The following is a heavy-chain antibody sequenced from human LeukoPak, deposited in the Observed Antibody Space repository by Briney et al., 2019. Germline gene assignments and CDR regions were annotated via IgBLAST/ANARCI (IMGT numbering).Heavy chain of an antibody. V-gene: IGHV3-23*01. CDR2: IRGSGDRT. CDR3: ARESTVTYDY. Sequence: GGSLRLSCAASGFTFSSYAMSWVRQAPGKGLEWVSAIRGSGDRTHYADSVKGRFTISRDNAKNSLYLQMNSLRAEDTAVYYCARESTVTYDYWGQGTLVTVSS. D-gene: IGHD4-17*01. CDR1: GFTFSSYA. J-gene: IGHJ4*02.